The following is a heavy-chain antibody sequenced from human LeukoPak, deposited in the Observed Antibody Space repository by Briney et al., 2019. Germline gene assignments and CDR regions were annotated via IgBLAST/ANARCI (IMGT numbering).Heavy chain of an antibody. J-gene: IGHJ6*03. D-gene: IGHD2-21*02. Sequence: GGSLRLSCAASGFTFSSYAMSWVRQAPGKGLEWVSAISGSGGSTYYADSVKGRFTISRDNSKNTLYLQMNSLRAEDTAVYYCARVKVVTAMNYMDVWGKGTTVTVSS. CDR3: ARVKVVTAMNYMDV. V-gene: IGHV3-23*01. CDR1: GFTFSSYA. CDR2: ISGSGGST.